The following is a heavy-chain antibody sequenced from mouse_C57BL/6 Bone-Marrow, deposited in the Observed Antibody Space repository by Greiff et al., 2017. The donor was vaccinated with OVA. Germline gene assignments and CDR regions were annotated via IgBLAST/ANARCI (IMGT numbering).Heavy chain of an antibody. V-gene: IGHV1-76*01. CDR2: IYPGSGNT. CDR1: GYTFTDYY. Sequence: QVQLQQSGAELVRPGASVKLSCKASGYTFTDYYINWVKQRPGQGLEWIARIYPGSGNTYYNEKFKGKATLTAEKSSSTAYMQLSSLTSEDSAVYLCAREDYYYGGYWGQGTTLTVSS. CDR3: AREDYYYGGY. D-gene: IGHD1-1*01. J-gene: IGHJ2*01.